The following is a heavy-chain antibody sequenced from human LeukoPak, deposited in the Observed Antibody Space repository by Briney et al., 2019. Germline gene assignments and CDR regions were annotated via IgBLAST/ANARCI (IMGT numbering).Heavy chain of an antibody. V-gene: IGHV3-21*05. CDR1: GFTFSSYE. Sequence: GGSLRLSCAASGFTFSSYEMSWVRQAPGKGLEWVSYISSSSSYIYYADSVKGRFTISRDNAKNSLYLQMNSLRAEDTAVYYCARDRDSGYGFRFDPWGQGTLVTVSS. CDR2: ISSSSSYI. CDR3: ARDRDSGYGFRFDP. D-gene: IGHD5-12*01. J-gene: IGHJ5*02.